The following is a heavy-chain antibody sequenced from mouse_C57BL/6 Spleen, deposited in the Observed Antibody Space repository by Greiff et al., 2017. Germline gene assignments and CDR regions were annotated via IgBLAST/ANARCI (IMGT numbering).Heavy chain of an antibody. CDR2: IDPENGDT. Sequence: VHVKQSGAELVRPGASVKLSCTASGFNIKDDYMHWVKQRPEQGLEWIGWIDPENGDTEYASKFQGKATITADTSSNTAYLQLSSLTSEDTAVYYCTTLGNYEGGAMDYWGQGTSVTVSS. J-gene: IGHJ4*01. D-gene: IGHD2-1*01. CDR3: TTLGNYEGGAMDY. CDR1: GFNIKDDY. V-gene: IGHV14-4*01.